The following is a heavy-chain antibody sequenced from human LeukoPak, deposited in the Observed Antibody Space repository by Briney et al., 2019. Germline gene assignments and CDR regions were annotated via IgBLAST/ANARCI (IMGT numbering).Heavy chain of an antibody. V-gene: IGHV3-30*18. CDR2: TSSDGNKK. CDR1: GFTFSSYG. CDR3: AKELQRSGYTQNPPEY. D-gene: IGHD3-10*01. Sequence: PGRSLRLSCAASGFTFSSYGMNWVRQAPGKGLEWVAVTSSDGNKKYYADSVKGRFTITRDNYKNTLNLQMDSMRAEDSAVYYCAKELQRSGYTQNPPEYWGQGPLVTVSS. J-gene: IGHJ4*02.